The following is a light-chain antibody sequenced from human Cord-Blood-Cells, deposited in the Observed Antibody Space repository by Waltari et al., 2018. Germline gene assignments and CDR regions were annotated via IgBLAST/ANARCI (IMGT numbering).Light chain of an antibody. CDR1: SSNIGSNT. V-gene: IGLV1-44*01. CDR2: SNN. CDR3: AAWDDSLNGPWV. J-gene: IGLJ3*02. Sequence: QSVLTQPPSASGTPGQRVTISCSGSSSNIGSNTVNWYQQLPGTAPKLLIYSNNLRPSRVPDRFSGSRSGTAASLAISGLQSEDEADYYCAAWDDSLNGPWVFGGGTKLTVL.